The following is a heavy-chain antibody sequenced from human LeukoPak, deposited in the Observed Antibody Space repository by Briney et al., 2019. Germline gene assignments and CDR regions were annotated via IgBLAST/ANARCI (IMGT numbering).Heavy chain of an antibody. CDR3: ARADCSGGSCYSSWFDP. Sequence: PVKVSCKASGGTFSSYAISWVRQAPGQGLEWMGGIIPIFGTANYAQKFQGRVTITADESTSTAYMELSSLRSEDTAVYYCARADCSGGSCYSSWFDPWGQGTLDTVSS. CDR2: IIPIFGTA. V-gene: IGHV1-69*13. J-gene: IGHJ5*02. D-gene: IGHD2-15*01. CDR1: GGTFSSYA.